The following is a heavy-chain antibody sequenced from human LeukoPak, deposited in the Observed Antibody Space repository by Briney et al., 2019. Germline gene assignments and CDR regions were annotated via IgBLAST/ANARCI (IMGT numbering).Heavy chain of an antibody. D-gene: IGHD1-1*01. V-gene: IGHV4-59*01. CDR1: VGSISRYY. Sequence: SETLSLTCTVSVGSISRYYWSWITQPPGQGLEWIRDIYYSGSTNYNPSLKSRITISVDTSKNQFSLKLSSVTAADTAVYYCASTGIYDSWGQGTLVTVSS. J-gene: IGHJ4*02. CDR2: IYYSGST. CDR3: ASTGIYDS.